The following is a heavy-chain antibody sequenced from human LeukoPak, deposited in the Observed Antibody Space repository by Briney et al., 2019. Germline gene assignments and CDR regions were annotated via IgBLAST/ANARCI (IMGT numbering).Heavy chain of an antibody. J-gene: IGHJ4*02. CDR1: GFTLSNYW. CDR3: SRDFVGADDY. Sequence: PGGSLRLSCAASGFTLSNYWMHWVRQAPGKGPVWVSRINPDGSRIDYAESVRGRFTLSRDSAKNTLYLQMNSLRAEDTAVYYCSRDFVGADDYWGQGTLVTVSS. D-gene: IGHD1-26*01. CDR2: INPDGSRI. V-gene: IGHV3-74*01.